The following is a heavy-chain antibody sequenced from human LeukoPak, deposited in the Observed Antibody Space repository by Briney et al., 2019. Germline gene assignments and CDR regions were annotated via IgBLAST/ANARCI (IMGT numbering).Heavy chain of an antibody. CDR1: GGSISNYY. V-gene: IGHV4-59*01. CDR3: ARLAARDWFDP. CDR2: ISYSGNT. D-gene: IGHD6-13*01. Sequence: SETLSLTCTVSGGSISNYYWSWIRQPPGKELEWIGYISYSGNTDSNPSLKSRVTISVDTSKNQFTLKLSSVTAADTAVYYCARLAARDWFDPWGQGTLVTVSS. J-gene: IGHJ5*02.